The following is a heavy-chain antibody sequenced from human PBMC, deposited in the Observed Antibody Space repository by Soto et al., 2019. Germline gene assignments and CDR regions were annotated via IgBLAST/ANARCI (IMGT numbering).Heavy chain of an antibody. D-gene: IGHD3-9*01. CDR1: GDSISSNSHY. CDR3: ARGQDYDILTGYGSLGFDY. Sequence: SETLSLTCTVSGDSISSNSHYWGWIRQPPGKGLEWIGEINHSGSTNYNPSLKSRVTISVDTSKNQFSLKLSSVTAADTAVYYCARGQDYDILTGYGSLGFDYWGQGTLVT. J-gene: IGHJ4*02. V-gene: IGHV4-39*07. CDR2: INHSGST.